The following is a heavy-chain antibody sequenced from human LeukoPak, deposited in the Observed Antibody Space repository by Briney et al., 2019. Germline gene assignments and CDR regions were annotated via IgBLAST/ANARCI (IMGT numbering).Heavy chain of an antibody. CDR3: ARDQGQFLVRGGSYGMDV. V-gene: IGHV3-30*04. D-gene: IGHD3-3*01. CDR1: GFTFSNYP. Sequence: GGSLRLSCADSGFTFSNYPIHGVRQAPGKGLEWVAVISYDGSNKYYADSVKGRFTISRDNSRNTLYLQMNSLRAEDTAVYYCARDQGQFLVRGGSYGMDVWGQGTTVTVSS. CDR2: ISYDGSNK. J-gene: IGHJ6*02.